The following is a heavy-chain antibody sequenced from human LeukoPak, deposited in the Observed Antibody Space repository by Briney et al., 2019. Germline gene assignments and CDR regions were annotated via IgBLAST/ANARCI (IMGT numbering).Heavy chain of an antibody. Sequence: SETLSLTCTFSVGSISNYYWTWIRPPPGKGLEWIAYVYYSGSTNYNPSLKSRVSISVDTSKNQFSLKLSSVTAADTAVYYCAGGRVWLAFDSWGQGTLLTVSA. J-gene: IGHJ4*02. V-gene: IGHV4-59*01. CDR3: AGGRVWLAFDS. D-gene: IGHD5-18*01. CDR1: VGSISNYY. CDR2: VYYSGST.